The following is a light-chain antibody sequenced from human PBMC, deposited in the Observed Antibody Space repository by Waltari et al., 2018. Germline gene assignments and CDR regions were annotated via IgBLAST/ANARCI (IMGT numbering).Light chain of an antibody. J-gene: IGLJ1*01. CDR3: QVWDSGSDHYV. Sequence: SYVLTQPPSVSVAPGQTARISCDGNNIGSKTVHWYQQTPGQAPVRVVYDDGDRPSGIPERFSGSNSGNTATLTISRVDAGDEADYYCQVWDSGSDHYVFGTVTKVTVL. V-gene: IGLV3-21*02. CDR2: DDG. CDR1: NIGSKT.